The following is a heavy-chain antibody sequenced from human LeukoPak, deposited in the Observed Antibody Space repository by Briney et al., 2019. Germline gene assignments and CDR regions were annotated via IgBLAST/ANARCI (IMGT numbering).Heavy chain of an antibody. Sequence: KSSETLSLTCTVSGGSISSYYWSWIRQPPGKGLEWIGEINHSGSTNYNPSLKSRVTISVDTPKNQFSLKLSSVTAADTAVYYCARGSPRFDPWGQGTLVTVSS. CDR1: GGSISSYY. CDR3: ARGSPRFDP. CDR2: INHSGST. J-gene: IGHJ5*02. V-gene: IGHV4-34*01.